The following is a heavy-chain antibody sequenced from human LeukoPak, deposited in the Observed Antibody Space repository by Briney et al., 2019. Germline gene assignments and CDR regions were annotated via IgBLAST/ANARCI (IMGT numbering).Heavy chain of an antibody. J-gene: IGHJ4*02. CDR1: GFTFSSYW. V-gene: IGHV3-7*01. CDR3: ARVGQAYYFDY. CDR2: IKQDGSEK. Sequence: GGSLRLSCAASGFTFSSYWMSWVRQAPGKGLELVANIKQDGSEKQYVDSVKGRFTISRDNAKNSLYLQMNSLRAEDTAVYYCARVGQAYYFDYWGQRALVTVSS.